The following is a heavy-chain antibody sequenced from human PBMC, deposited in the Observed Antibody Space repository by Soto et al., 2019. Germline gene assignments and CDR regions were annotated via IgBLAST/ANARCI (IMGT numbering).Heavy chain of an antibody. CDR1: GFTFSSYV. D-gene: IGHD6-13*01. CDR2: ISYDGSNK. V-gene: IGHV3-30-3*01. Sequence: QVQLVESGGGVVQPGRSLRLSCAVSGFTFSSYVMHWVRQAPGKGLEWVALISYDGSNKNYGESVKGRFTISRDNSKNTLYLQMNSLRGEDTAVYYCARDRGRTAAVAFHYYYYGMDVWGQGTTVTVSS. CDR3: ARDRGRTAAVAFHYYYYGMDV. J-gene: IGHJ6*02.